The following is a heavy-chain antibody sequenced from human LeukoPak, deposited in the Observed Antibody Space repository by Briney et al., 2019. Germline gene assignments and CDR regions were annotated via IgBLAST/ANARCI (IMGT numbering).Heavy chain of an antibody. CDR1: GYSISSGYY. V-gene: IGHV4-38-2*02. D-gene: IGHD1-1*01. CDR2: IYHSGST. J-gene: IGHJ4*02. Sequence: PSETLSLTCTVSGYSISSGYYWGWIRPPPGKGLEWIGSIYHSGSTYYNPSLKSRVTISVDTSKNQFSLKLSSVTAADTAVYYCARVGWNDVGGFDYWGQGTLVTVSS. CDR3: ARVGWNDVGGFDY.